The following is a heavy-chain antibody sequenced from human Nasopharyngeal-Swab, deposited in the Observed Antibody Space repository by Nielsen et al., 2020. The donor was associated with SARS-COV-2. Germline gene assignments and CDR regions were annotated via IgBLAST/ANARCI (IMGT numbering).Heavy chain of an antibody. D-gene: IGHD3-22*01. CDR1: GFTFSSYA. V-gene: IGHV3-30-3*01. CDR2: ISYDGSNK. J-gene: IGHJ6*03. Sequence: GESLKISCAASGFTFSSYAMHWVRQAPGKGLEWVAVISYDGSNKYYADSVKGRFTISRDNPKNTLYLQMNSLRAEDTAVYYCARARGSSGYYYDYYYYMDVWGKGTTVTVSS. CDR3: ARARGSSGYYYDYYYYMDV.